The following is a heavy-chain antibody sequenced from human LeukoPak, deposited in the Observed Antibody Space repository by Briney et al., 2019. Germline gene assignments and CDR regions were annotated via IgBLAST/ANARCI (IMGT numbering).Heavy chain of an antibody. Sequence: SETLSLTCTVSGGSISSSSYYWGWIRHPPGKGLEWIGSIYYSGSTYYNPSLKSRVTISVDTSKNQFSLKLSSVTAADTAVYYCARSEELSLYNYWGPGTLVTVSS. J-gene: IGHJ4*02. CDR1: GGSISSSSYY. CDR3: ARSEELSLYNY. D-gene: IGHD3-16*02. V-gene: IGHV4-39*01. CDR2: IYYSGST.